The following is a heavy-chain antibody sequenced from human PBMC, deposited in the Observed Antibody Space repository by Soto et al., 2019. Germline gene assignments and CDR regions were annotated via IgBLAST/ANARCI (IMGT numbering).Heavy chain of an antibody. D-gene: IGHD2-21*02. J-gene: IGHJ6*02. CDR2: IYYSGST. CDR3: ARTVQIPPYYYGMDV. Sequence: SETLSLTCTVSGGSISSSSYYWGWIRQPPGKGLEWIGSIYYSGSTYYNPSLKSRVTISVDTSKNQFSLKLSSVTAADTAVYYCARTVQIPPYYYGMDVWGQGTTVTVSS. V-gene: IGHV4-39*01. CDR1: GGSISSSSYY.